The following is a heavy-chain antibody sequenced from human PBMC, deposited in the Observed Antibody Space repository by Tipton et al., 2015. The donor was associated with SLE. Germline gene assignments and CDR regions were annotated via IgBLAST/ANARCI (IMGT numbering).Heavy chain of an antibody. CDR3: AKGSGSYAEVDY. D-gene: IGHD1-26*01. CDR1: GFTFSSYG. J-gene: IGHJ4*02. V-gene: IGHV3-30*02. Sequence: SLRLSCAASGFTFSSYGMHWVRQAPGKGLEWVAFIRYDGSNKYYADSVKGRFTISRDNSKNTLYLQMNSLRAEDTAVYYCAKGSGSYAEVDYWGQGTLVTVSS. CDR2: IRYDGSNK.